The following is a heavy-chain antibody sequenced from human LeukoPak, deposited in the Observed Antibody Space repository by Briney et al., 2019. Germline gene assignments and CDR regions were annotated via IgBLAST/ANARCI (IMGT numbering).Heavy chain of an antibody. V-gene: IGHV3-7*01. CDR2: IKQDGSEK. Sequence: GGSLRLSCAASGFTFSSYWMSWVRQAPGKGLEWVANIKQDGSEKYCVDSVKGRFTISRDNAKNSLYLQMNSLRAEDTAVYYCASNSGYDSFGFDYWGQGTLVTVSS. CDR3: ASNSGYDSFGFDY. J-gene: IGHJ4*02. CDR1: GFTFSSYW. D-gene: IGHD5-12*01.